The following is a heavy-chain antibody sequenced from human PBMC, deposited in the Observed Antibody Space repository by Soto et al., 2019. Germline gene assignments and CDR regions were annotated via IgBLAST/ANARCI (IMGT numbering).Heavy chain of an antibody. CDR2: TNSGSFSI. D-gene: IGHD6-6*01. V-gene: IGHV3-21*01. CDR3: ARNESSNIYGMDV. Sequence: VGSLRLSCAASGFTFSSYSMNWVRQAPGKGLEWVSSTNSGSFSINYADSVKGRFSISRDNAQNSLHLQMNNLRAEDTAVYYCARNESSNIYGMDVWGQGTTVTVSS. J-gene: IGHJ6*02. CDR1: GFTFSSYS.